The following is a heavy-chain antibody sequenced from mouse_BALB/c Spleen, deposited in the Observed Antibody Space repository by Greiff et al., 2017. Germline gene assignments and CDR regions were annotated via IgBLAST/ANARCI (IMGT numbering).Heavy chain of an antibody. CDR3: TRGEGGFAY. CDR1: GYTFTDYE. CDR2: IDPETGGT. V-gene: IGHV1-15*01. J-gene: IGHJ3*01. Sequence: QVQLQQSGAELVRPGASVTLSCKASGYTFTDYEMHWVKQTPVHGLEWIGAIDPETGGTAYNQKFKGKATLTADKSSSTAYMELRSLTSEDSAVYYCTRGEGGFAYWGQGTLVTVSA.